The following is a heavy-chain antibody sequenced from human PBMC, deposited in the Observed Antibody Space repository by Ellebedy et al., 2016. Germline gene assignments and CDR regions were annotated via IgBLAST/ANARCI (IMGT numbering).Heavy chain of an antibody. CDR2: IIPIFGTA. D-gene: IGHD5-18*01. CDR3: ARIGGYSYGYVGWFDP. CDR1: GGTFSSYA. V-gene: IGHV1-69*13. J-gene: IGHJ5*02. Sequence: SVKVSCXASGGTFSSYAISWVRQAPGQGLEWMGGIIPIFGTANYAQKFQGRVTITADESTSTAYMELSSLRSEDTAVYYCARIGGYSYGYVGWFDPWGQGTLVTVSS.